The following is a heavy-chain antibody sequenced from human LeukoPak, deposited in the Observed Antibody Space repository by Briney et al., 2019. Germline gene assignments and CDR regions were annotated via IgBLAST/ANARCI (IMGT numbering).Heavy chain of an antibody. CDR1: GGSFSGYY. V-gene: IGHV4-34*01. J-gene: IGHJ4*02. CDR2: INHSGST. D-gene: IGHD1-26*01. Sequence: SETLSLTCAVYGGSFSGYYWSWIRQPPGKGLEWIGEINHSGSTNYNPSLKSRVTISVDTSKNQFSLKLSSVTAADTAVYYCAPLPMRGAGGDFDYWGQGTLDTVSS. CDR3: APLPMRGAGGDFDY.